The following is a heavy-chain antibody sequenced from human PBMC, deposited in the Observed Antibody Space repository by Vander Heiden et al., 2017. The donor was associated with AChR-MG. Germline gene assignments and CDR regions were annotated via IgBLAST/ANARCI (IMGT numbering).Heavy chain of an antibody. CDR1: GGTFSSYA. V-gene: IGHV1-69*01. CDR2: IIPIFGTA. CDR3: ARERGRYCSSTSCYTGMFDP. D-gene: IGHD2-2*02. J-gene: IGHJ5*02. Sequence: QVQLVQSGAEGKKPGSSVKVSCKASGGTFSSYAIRWVRQAPGQGLEWMGGIIPIFGTANYAQKFQGRVTITADESTSTAYMELSSLRSEDTAVYYCARERGRYCSSTSCYTGMFDPWGQGTLVTVSS.